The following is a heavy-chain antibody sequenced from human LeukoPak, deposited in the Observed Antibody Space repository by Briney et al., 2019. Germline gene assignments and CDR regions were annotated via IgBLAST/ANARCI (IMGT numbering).Heavy chain of an antibody. Sequence: SETLSLTCAVYGGSFSGYYWSWIRQPPGKGLEWIGEISHSGSTNYNPSLKSRVTISVDTSKNQFSLKLSSVTAADTAVYYCATRPGGYCSSTSCYVVDYWGQGTLVTVSS. J-gene: IGHJ4*02. D-gene: IGHD2-2*01. V-gene: IGHV4-34*01. CDR1: GGSFSGYY. CDR3: ATRPGGYCSSTSCYVVDY. CDR2: ISHSGST.